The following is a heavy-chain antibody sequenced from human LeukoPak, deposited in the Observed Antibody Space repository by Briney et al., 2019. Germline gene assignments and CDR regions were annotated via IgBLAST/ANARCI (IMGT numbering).Heavy chain of an antibody. CDR3: ARDICGGDCYFDY. V-gene: IGHV1-69*01. D-gene: IGHD2-21*01. Sequence: SVKVSCKASGGTFSSYAISWVRQAPGQGLEWMGGIIPIFGTANYAQKFQGRVTITADESTSTAYMELSSLRSEDTAVYYCARDICGGDCYFDYWGQGTLVTVSS. CDR1: GGTFSSYA. CDR2: IIPIFGTA. J-gene: IGHJ4*02.